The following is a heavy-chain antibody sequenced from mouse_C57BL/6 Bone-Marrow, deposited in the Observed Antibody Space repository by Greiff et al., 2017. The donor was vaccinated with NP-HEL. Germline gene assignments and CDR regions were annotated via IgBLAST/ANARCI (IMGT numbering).Heavy chain of an antibody. J-gene: IGHJ2*01. D-gene: IGHD2-4*01. CDR1: GYAFSSYW. CDR2: IYPGDGDT. V-gene: IGHV1-80*01. CDR3: AREGGYDYSFDY. Sequence: VQVVESGAELVKPGASVKISCKASGYAFSSYWMNWVKQRPGKGLEWIGQIYPGDGDTNYNEKFKSKATLTVDTSSSTAYMQLSSLTSEDSAVYYCAREGGYDYSFDYWGQGTTLTVSS.